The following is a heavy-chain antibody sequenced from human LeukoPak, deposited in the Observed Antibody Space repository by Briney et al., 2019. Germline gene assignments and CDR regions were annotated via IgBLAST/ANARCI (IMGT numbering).Heavy chain of an antibody. Sequence: SETLSLTCTVSGDSIIGSTYDRGRFRQPDWAWIRQPPGKGLEWIGNVFHNGDTRYNPSLESRVSISVDTSKNRFSLNLNFVTAADTAVYYCARYGTVYSFDTWGQGTLVTVSS. CDR2: VFHNGDT. CDR3: ARYGTVYSFDT. D-gene: IGHD3-9*01. CDR1: GDSIIGSTYD. J-gene: IGHJ4*02. V-gene: IGHV4-39*01.